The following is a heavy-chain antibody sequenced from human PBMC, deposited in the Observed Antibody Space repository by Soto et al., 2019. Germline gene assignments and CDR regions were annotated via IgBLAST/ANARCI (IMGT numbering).Heavy chain of an antibody. Sequence: QITLKESGPTLVKPTQTLTLTCTLSGFSLSTSGVGVGWIRQPPGKALEWLTLIYWDDDKRYSPSLKSRLTLTKDPSKNQVVLTMTNMDPVDTATYYCALRRGYCSGGSCYSIWFDHWGQGTLVTVSS. D-gene: IGHD2-15*01. CDR1: GFSLSTSGVG. CDR3: ALRRGYCSGGSCYSIWFDH. V-gene: IGHV2-5*02. CDR2: IYWDDDK. J-gene: IGHJ5*02.